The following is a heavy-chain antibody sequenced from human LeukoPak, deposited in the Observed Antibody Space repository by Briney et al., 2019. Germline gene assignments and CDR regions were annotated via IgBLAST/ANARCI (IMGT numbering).Heavy chain of an antibody. Sequence: GGSLRLSCAASGFTFNTYSMNWVRQAPGKGLEWVSYITPSSSIIYYADSVKGRFTISRDNAKNSLYLQMNSLRAEDTAVYYCARGGAAAAWYYYYMDVWGKGTTVTVSS. V-gene: IGHV3-48*04. CDR1: GFTFNTYS. CDR2: ITPSSSII. J-gene: IGHJ6*03. CDR3: ARGGAAAAWYYYYMDV. D-gene: IGHD6-13*01.